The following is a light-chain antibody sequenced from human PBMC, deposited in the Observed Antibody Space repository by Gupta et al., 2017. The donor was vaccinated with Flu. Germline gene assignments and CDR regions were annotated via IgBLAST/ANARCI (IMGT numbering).Light chain of an antibody. CDR3: VIWPTNAPV. CDR1: SDINVGGYN. CDR2: YFSDLDSNM. V-gene: IGLV5-37*01. J-gene: IGLJ1*01. Sequence: QPVLAQPPSSSASPGESARLTCTLPSDINVGGYNIYWYQQKPGSPPRYLFYYFSDLDSNMGQGSGVPSRFSGSKDASANTGILLISDLQSDDEGDYFCVIWPTNAPVFGAGTTLTVL.